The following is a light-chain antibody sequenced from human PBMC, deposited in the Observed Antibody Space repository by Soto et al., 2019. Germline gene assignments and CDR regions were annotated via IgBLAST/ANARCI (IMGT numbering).Light chain of an antibody. CDR2: DAS. V-gene: IGKV1-33*01. CDR3: QQYDNLPIT. J-gene: IGKJ5*01. Sequence: DIQMTQSPSSLSASVGDRVTITCQARQDISNYLNWYQQKPGKAPKLLIYDASNLETGVPSRFSGSGSGTDFTFTISSLHPEDIATYYCQQYDNLPITFGQGTRLDIK. CDR1: QDISNY.